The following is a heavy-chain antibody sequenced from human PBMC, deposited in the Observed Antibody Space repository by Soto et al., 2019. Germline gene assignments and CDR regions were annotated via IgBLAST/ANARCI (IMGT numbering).Heavy chain of an antibody. D-gene: IGHD1-1*01. V-gene: IGHV4-39*01. Sequence: QLQLQESGPGLVKPSETLSLTCTVSGGSISTSTYYWGWIRQPPGKGLEWIGTLYYRGSTSYNPSLKSRVTISVDTSKNQFSLRLSSVTAADTAVYYCARLWSVLHVDYWGQGTLVIVSS. CDR2: LYYRGST. CDR1: GGSISTSTYY. J-gene: IGHJ4*02. CDR3: ARLWSVLHVDY.